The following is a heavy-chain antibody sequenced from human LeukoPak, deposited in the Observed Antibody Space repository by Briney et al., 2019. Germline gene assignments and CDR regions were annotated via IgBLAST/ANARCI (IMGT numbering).Heavy chain of an antibody. Sequence: PGGSLRLSCAASGFTSTNAWMSWVRQAPGRGLEWVGRIKSKTDGGTTDYTAPVKGRFTISRDDSKNTLYLQMNSLKTEDTAVYYCTTDLAAMIRAVDHWGQGTLVTVSS. CDR2: IKSKTDGGTT. J-gene: IGHJ4*02. V-gene: IGHV3-15*01. CDR3: TTDLAAMIRAVDH. D-gene: IGHD5-18*01. CDR1: GFTSTNAW.